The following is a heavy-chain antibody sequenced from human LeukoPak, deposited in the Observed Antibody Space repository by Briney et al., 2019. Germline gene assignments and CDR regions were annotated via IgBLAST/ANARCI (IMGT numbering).Heavy chain of an antibody. CDR3: AKEGGYSGYESTTNDY. CDR2: ISGSGGST. CDR1: GFTISSYA. D-gene: IGHD5-12*01. Sequence: GGSLRLSCAAAGFTISSYAMSWVRQAPGKGLEWVSAISGSGGSTYYADSVKGRFTISRDNSKNTLYLQMNSLRAEDTAVYYCAKEGGYSGYESTTNDYWGQGTLVTVPS. V-gene: IGHV3-23*01. J-gene: IGHJ4*02.